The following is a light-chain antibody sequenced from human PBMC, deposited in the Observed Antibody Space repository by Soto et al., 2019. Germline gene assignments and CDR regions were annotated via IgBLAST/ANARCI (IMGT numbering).Light chain of an antibody. CDR2: LGS. V-gene: IGKV2-28*01. CDR3: MQALQTPYT. CDR1: QSLLHSNGYNY. Sequence: DIVMTQSPLSLPVTPGEPASISCRSSQSLLHSNGYNYLDWYLQKPGQSPQLLIYLGSNRASGVPDRFRGSGSGTDFTLKISRVEAEDVGVYYGMQALQTPYTFGQGTKLEIK. J-gene: IGKJ2*01.